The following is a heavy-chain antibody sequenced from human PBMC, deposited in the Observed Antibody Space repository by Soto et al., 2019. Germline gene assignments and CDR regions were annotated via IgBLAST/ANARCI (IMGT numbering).Heavy chain of an antibody. CDR2: IYSGGST. CDR3: AIDPWAADY. CDR1: GFTVSTKY. V-gene: IGHV3-66*01. Sequence: EVQLVESGGGLVQPGGSLRLSCAASGFTVSTKYMSWVRQAPGKGLEWVSVIYSGGSTFYAESARGRYTISRDNSKNTVNLQMSSLRAEHTAVYYCAIDPWAADYWGQGTLVTVSS. J-gene: IGHJ4*02. D-gene: IGHD3-16*01.